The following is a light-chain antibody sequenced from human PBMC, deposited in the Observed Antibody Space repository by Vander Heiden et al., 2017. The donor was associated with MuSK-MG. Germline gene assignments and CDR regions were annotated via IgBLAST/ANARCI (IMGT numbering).Light chain of an antibody. J-gene: IGKJ1*01. V-gene: IGKV1-39*01. CDR3: KRSYRGQQ. CDR1: QNIHTY. CDR2: AAC. Sequence: MHVTASPTSLASSVGDRVTITCRASQNIHTYLNWYQQRPGKAPRLLIYAACSWQGGVPPRSSGSGSGTECTFTIRSIQPENSATNEFKRSYRGQQFGQGTKVEIK.